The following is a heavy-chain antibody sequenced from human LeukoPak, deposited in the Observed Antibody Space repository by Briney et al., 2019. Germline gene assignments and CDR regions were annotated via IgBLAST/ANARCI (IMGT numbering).Heavy chain of an antibody. V-gene: IGHV4-34*01. J-gene: IGHJ3*02. D-gene: IGHD3-16*02. CDR2: INHSGST. CDR1: GGSFSDYY. CDR3: ARGFYDYLWGSYRYNAFDI. Sequence: SETLSLTCAVYGGSFSDYYWSWIRQPPGKGLEWIGEINHSGSTNNNPSLKSRVTISVDTSKNQFSLKLSSVTAADTAVYYCARGFYDYLWGSYRYNAFDIWGQGTMVTVSS.